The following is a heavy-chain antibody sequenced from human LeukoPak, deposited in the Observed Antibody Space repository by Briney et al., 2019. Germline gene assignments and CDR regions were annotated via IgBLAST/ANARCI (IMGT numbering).Heavy chain of an antibody. CDR3: ARDLFIASGGSSFDY. CDR1: GFTFSSYS. V-gene: IGHV3-48*04. D-gene: IGHD2-15*01. CDR2: ISSSSSTI. Sequence: PGGSLRLSCAASGFTFSSYSMSWVRQAPGKGLEWVSYISSSSSTIYYADSVKGRFTISRDNAKNSLYLQMNSLRAEDTAVYYCARDLFIASGGSSFDYWGQGTLVTVSS. J-gene: IGHJ4*02.